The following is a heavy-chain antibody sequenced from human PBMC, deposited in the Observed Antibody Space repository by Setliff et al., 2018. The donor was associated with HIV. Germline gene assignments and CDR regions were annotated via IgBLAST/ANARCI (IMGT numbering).Heavy chain of an antibody. Sequence: SSETLSLTCTVYGGSFSNYYTNWIRQPPGKGLEWIGELSPSGTTRSNPSLQSRVTISLDTSNNQFSLKLTSVTAADTAVYYCARGGDFFYYAMDVWGQGTTVTVSS. V-gene: IGHV4-34*01. CDR2: LSPSGTT. J-gene: IGHJ6*02. CDR3: ARGGDFFYYAMDV. CDR1: GGSFSNYY.